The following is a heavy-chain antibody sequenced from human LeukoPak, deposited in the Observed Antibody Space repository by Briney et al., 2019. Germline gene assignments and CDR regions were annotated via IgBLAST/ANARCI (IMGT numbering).Heavy chain of an antibody. D-gene: IGHD2-21*02. CDR2: IYYHENT. J-gene: IGHJ4*02. CDR1: GGSISSSSDY. V-gene: IGHV4-39*07. CDR3: AGGPILYCGGDCYSGLLDY. Sequence: SETLSLTCTVSGGSISSSSDYWGWIRQAPGKGLEWIGSIYYHENTYYNSSLKSRVTISVDTSKNQFSLKLSSVTAADTAVYYCAGGPILYCGGDCYSGLLDYWGQGTLVTVSS.